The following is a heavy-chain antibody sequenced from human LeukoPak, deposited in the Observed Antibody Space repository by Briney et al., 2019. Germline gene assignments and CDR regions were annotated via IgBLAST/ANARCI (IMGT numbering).Heavy chain of an antibody. CDR3: ARERARGGYFRETPHLCTDV. V-gene: IGHV6-1*01. Sequence: SQTLSLTCAISGDNVSTNAAAWSWISQSPSIGLEWLGRTYYRFKWYTDYAETMSSRIAIISDTSRNLFSLQLNSVTPVDTAVYFCARERARGGYFRETPHLCTDVWGRGTIVTVSS. J-gene: IGHJ2*01. CDR2: TYYRFKWYT. D-gene: IGHD5-18*01. CDR1: GDNVSTNAAA.